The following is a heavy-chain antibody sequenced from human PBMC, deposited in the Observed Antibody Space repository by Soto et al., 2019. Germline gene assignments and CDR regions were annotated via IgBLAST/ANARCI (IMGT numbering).Heavy chain of an antibody. CDR2: ISGGGGSS. CDR3: AKRRGGISWGADGMDV. V-gene: IGHV3-23*01. CDR1: GFTFSSYA. Sequence: EVQLMESGGGLVQPGGSLRLSCAASGFTFSSYAMSWVRQAPGKGLEWVSAISGGGGSSYYADSVKGRFTISRDNSKNTLYLQMNSLGAEDTAVYYCAKRRGGISWGADGMDVWGQGTTVIVSS. D-gene: IGHD2-15*01. J-gene: IGHJ6*02.